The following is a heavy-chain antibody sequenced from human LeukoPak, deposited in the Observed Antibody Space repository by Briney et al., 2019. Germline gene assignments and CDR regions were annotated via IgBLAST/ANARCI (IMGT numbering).Heavy chain of an antibody. CDR3: TRGVNYDVWSGDYYYYYMDV. CDR2: IRSKAYGGTT. J-gene: IGHJ6*03. CDR1: GFTFGDYA. D-gene: IGHD3-3*01. Sequence: GGSLRLSCTASGFTFGDYAMSWVRQAPGKGLEWVGFIRSKAYGGTTEYAASVKGRFTISRDDSKSIAYLQMNSLKTEDTAVYYCTRGVNYDVWSGDYYYYYMDVWGKGTTVTVSS. V-gene: IGHV3-49*04.